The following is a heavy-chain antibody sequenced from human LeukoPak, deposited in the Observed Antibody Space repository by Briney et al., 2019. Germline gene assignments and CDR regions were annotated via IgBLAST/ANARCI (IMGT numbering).Heavy chain of an antibody. CDR1: GYSISSGYY. CDR3: ARQYDYGSWFDP. CDR2: IYHSGST. Sequence: SETLSLTCAVSGYSISSGYYWGWIRQPPGKGLEWIGSIYHSGSTYYNPSLKSRVTISVDTSKNQFSLKLSSVTAADTAVYYCARQYDYGSWFDPWGQGTLVTVSS. J-gene: IGHJ5*02. D-gene: IGHD4-17*01. V-gene: IGHV4-38-2*01.